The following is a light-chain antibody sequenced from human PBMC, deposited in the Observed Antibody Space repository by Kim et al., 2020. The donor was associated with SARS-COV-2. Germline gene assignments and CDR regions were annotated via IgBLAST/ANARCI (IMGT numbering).Light chain of an antibody. J-gene: IGKJ2*01. V-gene: IGKV1-5*03. CDR2: RAS. CDR1: QNVISW. Sequence: ASIEDRVTITCRASQNVISWLAWYQQKPGKAPKLLIYRASTLESGVPARFSGSGFGTEFTLTISSLQPDDFATYYCQQYYFNPYTFGQGTKLEI. CDR3: QQYYFNPYT.